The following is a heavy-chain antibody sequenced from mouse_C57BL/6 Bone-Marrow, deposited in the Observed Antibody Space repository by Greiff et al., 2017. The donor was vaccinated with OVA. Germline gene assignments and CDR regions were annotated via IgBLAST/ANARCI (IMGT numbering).Heavy chain of an antibody. CDR1: GYTFTSYW. CDR2: IHPNSGST. J-gene: IGHJ2*01. Sequence: QVQLQQPGAELVKPGASVKLSCKASGYTFTSYWMHWVKQRPGQGLEWIGMIHPNSGSTNYNEKFKSKATLTVDKSSSTAYMQLSSLTSEDSAVYYCVITTVVVGGDYWGQGTTLTVSS. CDR3: VITTVVVGGDY. D-gene: IGHD1-1*01. V-gene: IGHV1-64*01.